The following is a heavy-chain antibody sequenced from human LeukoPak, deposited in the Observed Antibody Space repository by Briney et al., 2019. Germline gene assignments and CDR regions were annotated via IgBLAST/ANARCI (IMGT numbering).Heavy chain of an antibody. D-gene: IGHD6-13*01. J-gene: IGHJ6*02. Sequence: SGGSLRLSCAASGFTVSSNYMSWVRQAPGKGLEWVSVIYSGGSTYYADSVKGRFTISRDNSKNTLYLQMNSLRAEDTAVYYCARDRRRQQQSMDVWGQGTTVTVSS. CDR1: GFTVSSNY. CDR2: IYSGGST. V-gene: IGHV3-66*01. CDR3: ARDRRRQQQSMDV.